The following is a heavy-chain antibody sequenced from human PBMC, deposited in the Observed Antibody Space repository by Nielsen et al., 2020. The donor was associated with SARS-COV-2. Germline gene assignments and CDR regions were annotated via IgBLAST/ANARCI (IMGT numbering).Heavy chain of an antibody. D-gene: IGHD5-18*01. J-gene: IGHJ4*02. CDR2: IWYDGSNK. Sequence: GESLKISCAASGFTFSSYGMHWVRQAPGKGLEWVSVIWYDGSNKYYEDSVKGRFTISRDNSKKKLYLQMNSLRAEDTAVYYCARDMGPDTAIWSYWGQGTLVTVSS. V-gene: IGHV3-33*01. CDR3: ARDMGPDTAIWSY. CDR1: GFTFSSYG.